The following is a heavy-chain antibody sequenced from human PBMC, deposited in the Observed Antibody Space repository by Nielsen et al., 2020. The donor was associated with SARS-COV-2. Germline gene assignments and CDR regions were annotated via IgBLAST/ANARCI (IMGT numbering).Heavy chain of an antibody. CDR1: GFTFDDYA. CDR2: ISWNSGSI. J-gene: IGHJ6*02. D-gene: IGHD3-10*01. CDR3: AKDGLWFGDPGDYYGMDV. Sequence: GGSLRLSFAASGFTFDDYAMQWCRQAPGKSLEWVSGISWNSGSIGYADSVKGRFTISRDNAKNSLYLQMNSLRAEDTALYYCAKDGLWFGDPGDYYGMDVWGQGTTVTVSS. V-gene: IGHV3-9*01.